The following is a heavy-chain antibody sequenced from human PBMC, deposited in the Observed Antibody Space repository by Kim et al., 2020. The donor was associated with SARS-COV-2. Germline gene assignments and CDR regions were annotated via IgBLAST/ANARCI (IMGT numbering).Heavy chain of an antibody. D-gene: IGHD6-13*01. J-gene: IGHJ4*02. V-gene: IGHV1-18*04. Sequence: ASVKVSCKASGYTLTSYGISWVRQAPGQGLEWMGWISAYNGNTNYAQKLQGRVTMTTDTSTSTAYMELRSLRSDDTAVYYCARIDRAYSSSWLDYFDYWGQGTLVTVSS. CDR1: GYTLTSYG. CDR2: ISAYNGNT. CDR3: ARIDRAYSSSWLDYFDY.